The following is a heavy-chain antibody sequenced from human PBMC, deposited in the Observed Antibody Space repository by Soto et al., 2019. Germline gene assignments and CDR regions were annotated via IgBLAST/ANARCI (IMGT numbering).Heavy chain of an antibody. V-gene: IGHV3-30-3*01. CDR3: ARDGVLKWELLPPGWFDP. Sequence: ESGGGVVQPGRSLRLSCAASGFTFSSYAMHWVRQAPGKGLEWVAVISYDGSNKYYADSVKGRFTISRDNSKNTLYLQMNSLRAEDTAVYYCARDGVLKWELLPPGWFDPWGQGTLVTVSS. CDR2: ISYDGSNK. CDR1: GFTFSSYA. D-gene: IGHD1-26*01. J-gene: IGHJ5*02.